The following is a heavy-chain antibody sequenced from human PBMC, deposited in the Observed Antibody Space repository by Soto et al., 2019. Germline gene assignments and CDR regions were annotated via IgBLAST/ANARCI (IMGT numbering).Heavy chain of an antibody. J-gene: IGHJ5*02. V-gene: IGHV3-21*01. CDR1: GFSFDSFY. CDR3: ARERYSGYDGPRYCLSDP. Sequence: GGSLRLSCEASGFSFDSFYMNWVRQVTGKGLEWFASIGSTGGYSYIAGSVKGRFTISRDNAKKSVYLQMSRLSAEDAALYFCARERYSGYDGPRYCLSDPWGQGTQVTVSS. D-gene: IGHD5-12*01. CDR2: IGSTGGYS.